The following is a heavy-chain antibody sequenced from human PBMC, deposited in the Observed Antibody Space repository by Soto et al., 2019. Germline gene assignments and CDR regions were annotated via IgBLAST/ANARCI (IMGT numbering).Heavy chain of an antibody. CDR2: ISGSGGST. Sequence: EVQLLESGGGLVQPGGSLRLSCAASGFTFSSYAMSWVRQAPGKGLEWVSAISGSGGSTYYADSVKGRFTISRDNSKNTLYLQMNSLRAEDTAVYYCAKPSRPYDSSGYWDAFDIWGQGTMVTVSS. CDR3: AKPSRPYDSSGYWDAFDI. V-gene: IGHV3-23*01. CDR1: GFTFSSYA. D-gene: IGHD3-22*01. J-gene: IGHJ3*02.